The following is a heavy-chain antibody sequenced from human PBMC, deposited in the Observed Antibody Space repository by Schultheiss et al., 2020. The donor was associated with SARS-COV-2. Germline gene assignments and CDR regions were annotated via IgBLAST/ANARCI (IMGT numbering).Heavy chain of an antibody. CDR1: GFTFSSYA. CDR3: ARVDGSGKWGGYYYYGMDV. D-gene: IGHD3-10*01. Sequence: GGSLRLSCAASGFTFSSYAMSWVRQAPGKGLEWVALISQDGDNEYYADSVKGRFTISRDNSKNTLYLQMNSLRAEDTAVYYCARVDGSGKWGGYYYYGMDVWGQGTTVTVSS. V-gene: IGHV3-30*03. J-gene: IGHJ6*02. CDR2: ISQDGDNE.